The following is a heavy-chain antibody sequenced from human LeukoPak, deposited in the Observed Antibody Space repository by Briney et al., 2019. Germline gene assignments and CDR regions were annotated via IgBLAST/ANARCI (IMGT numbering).Heavy chain of an antibody. J-gene: IGHJ5*02. CDR1: GYTFTDYY. Sequence: ASVKVSCKASGYTFTDYYMHWVRQAPGQGLEWVGIINTGDGTTTYAQNFQGRITMTRDTSTATAYMELSSLRSEDTAVYYCARGLGSGSYYGSWGQGTLVTVSS. CDR2: INTGDGTT. CDR3: ARGLGSGSYYGS. D-gene: IGHD3-10*01. V-gene: IGHV1-46*01.